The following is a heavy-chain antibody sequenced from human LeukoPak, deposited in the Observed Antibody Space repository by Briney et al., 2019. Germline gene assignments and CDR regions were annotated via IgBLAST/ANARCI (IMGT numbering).Heavy chain of an antibody. CDR2: ISGSGGST. CDR1: GFTFSSYG. V-gene: IGHV3-23*01. J-gene: IGHJ4*02. D-gene: IGHD3-10*01. Sequence: GGTLRLSCAASGFTFSSYGMSWVRQAPGKGLEWVSAISGSGGSTYYADSVRGRFTISRDNSKNTVYLQMNSLRDEDTAIYYCAKDLVTGSLDYWGQGTLVTVSS. CDR3: AKDLVTGSLDY.